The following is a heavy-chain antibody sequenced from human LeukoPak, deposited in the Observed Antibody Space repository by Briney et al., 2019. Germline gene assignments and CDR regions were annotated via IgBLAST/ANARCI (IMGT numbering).Heavy chain of an antibody. V-gene: IGHV3-9*01. CDR3: AKAPTTMIVNGMDV. D-gene: IGHD3-22*01. CDR2: ISWNSGSI. CDR1: GFTFDDYA. J-gene: IGHJ6*02. Sequence: GGSLRLSCAASGFTFDDYAMHWVRQAPGKGLEWVSGISWNSGSIGYADSVKGRFTISRGNAKNSLYLQMNSLRAEDTALYYCAKAPTTMIVNGMDVWGQGTTVTVSS.